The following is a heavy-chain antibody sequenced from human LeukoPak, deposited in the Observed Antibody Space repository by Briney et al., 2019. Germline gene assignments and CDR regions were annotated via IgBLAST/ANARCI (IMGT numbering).Heavy chain of an antibody. D-gene: IGHD2-2*01. CDR1: GYSFTSYW. CDR3: ARLEGGYCSSTSCYAEYFQH. J-gene: IGHJ1*01. V-gene: IGHV5-51*01. Sequence: GESLKISCKGSGYSFTSYWIGWVRQMPGKGLEWMGIIYPGDSDTRYSPSFQGQVTISADKSISTAYLQWSSLKASDTAMYYCARLEGGYCSSTSCYAEYFQHWGQGTLVTVSS. CDR2: IYPGDSDT.